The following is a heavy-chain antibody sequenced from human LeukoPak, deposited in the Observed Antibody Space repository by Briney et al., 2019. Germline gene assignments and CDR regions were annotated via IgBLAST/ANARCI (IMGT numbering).Heavy chain of an antibody. CDR2: ISGSGSTT. CDR3: ARRDYYGSGRPFDY. Sequence: GGSLRLSCAASGFTFSSYGMSWVRQAPGKGLEWVSAISGSGSTTYYADSVKGRFTMSRDNSKNTLYVQMNSLRAEDTAVYYCARRDYYGSGRPFDYWGQGTLVTVSS. V-gene: IGHV3-23*01. J-gene: IGHJ4*02. D-gene: IGHD3-10*01. CDR1: GFTFSSYG.